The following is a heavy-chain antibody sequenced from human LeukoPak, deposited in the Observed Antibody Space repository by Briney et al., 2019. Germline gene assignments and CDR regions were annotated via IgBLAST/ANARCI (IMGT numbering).Heavy chain of an antibody. J-gene: IGHJ4*02. CDR3: ATGPQSELLWFGELWG. Sequence: ASVKVPCKVSGYTLTELSMHWVRQAPGKGLEWMGGFDPEDGETIYAQKFQGRVTMTEDTSTDTAYMELSSLRSEDTAVYYCATGPQSELLWFGELWGWGQGTLVTVSS. CDR1: GYTLTELS. D-gene: IGHD3-10*01. CDR2: FDPEDGET. V-gene: IGHV1-24*01.